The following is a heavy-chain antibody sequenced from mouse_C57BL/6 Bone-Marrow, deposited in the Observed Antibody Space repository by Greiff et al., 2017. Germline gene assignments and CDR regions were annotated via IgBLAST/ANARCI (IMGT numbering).Heavy chain of an antibody. D-gene: IGHD2-3*01. J-gene: IGHJ4*01. Sequence: QVQLKQSGAELARPGASVKLSCKASGYTFTSYGISWVKQSTGQGLEWIGEIYPRSGNTYYNEKFKGKATLTADKSSSTAYMELRSLTSEDSAFYCCARWGYDGYYDCAMDYCGQGTSVTVSS. CDR1: GYTFTSYG. CDR3: ARWGYDGYYDCAMDY. V-gene: IGHV1-81*01. CDR2: IYPRSGNT.